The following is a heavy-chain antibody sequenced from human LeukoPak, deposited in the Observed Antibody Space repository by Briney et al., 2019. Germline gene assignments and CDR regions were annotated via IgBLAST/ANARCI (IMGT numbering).Heavy chain of an antibody. D-gene: IGHD6-13*01. CDR1: GASISNSNW. J-gene: IGHJ4*02. CDR3: ARDVVAAAGSWDY. CDR2: IYHTGIT. Sequence: PSETLSLTCAVSGASISNSNWLSWVRQPPGKGLEWIAEIYHTGITNYNPSLKSRVTMSVDTSKNQFSLNLSSVTAADTAVYYCARDVVAAAGSWDYWGQGTLVTVSS. V-gene: IGHV4-4*02.